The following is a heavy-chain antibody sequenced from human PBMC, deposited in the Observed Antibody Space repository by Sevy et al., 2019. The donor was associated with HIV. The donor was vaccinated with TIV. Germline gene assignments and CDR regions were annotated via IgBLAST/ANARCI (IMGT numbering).Heavy chain of an antibody. J-gene: IGHJ4*02. D-gene: IGHD2-2*03. Sequence: GGSLRLSCAGSGFIFSTYAMTWVRQAPGKGLEWVSSIGGSGGSTYYADPGKGRFTISRDNSNNMMDLEMNSLRAEDTAVYYCAKENRDGFQWGQGTLVTVSS. CDR2: IGGSGGST. CDR3: AKENRDGFQ. CDR1: GFIFSTYA. V-gene: IGHV3-23*01.